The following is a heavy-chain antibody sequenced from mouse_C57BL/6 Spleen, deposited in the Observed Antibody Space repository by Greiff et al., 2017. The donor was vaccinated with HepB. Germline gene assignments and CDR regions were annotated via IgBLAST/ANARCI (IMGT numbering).Heavy chain of an antibody. Sequence: QVQLKQPGAELVKPGASVKLSCKASGYTFTSYWMHWVKQRPGQGLEWIGMIHPNSGSTNYNEKSKSKATLTVDKSSSTAYMQLSSLTSEDSAVYYCAREYYGMGYWGQGTSVTVSS. CDR1: GYTFTSYW. CDR3: AREYYGMGY. CDR2: IHPNSGST. J-gene: IGHJ4*01. V-gene: IGHV1-64*01.